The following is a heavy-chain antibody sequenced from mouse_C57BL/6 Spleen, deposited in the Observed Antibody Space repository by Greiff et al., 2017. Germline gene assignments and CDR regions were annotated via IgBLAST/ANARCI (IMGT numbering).Heavy chain of an antibody. D-gene: IGHD2-5*01. J-gene: IGHJ2*01. Sequence: EVQVVESGGGLVKPGGSLKLSCAASGFTFSSYTMSWVRQTPEKRLEWVATISGGGGNTYYPDSVKGRFTISRDNAKNTLYLQMSSLRSEDTALYYCARRAYYSNYVDYFDYWGQGTTLTVSS. CDR1: GFTFSSYT. CDR2: ISGGGGNT. V-gene: IGHV5-9*01. CDR3: ARRAYYSNYVDYFDY.